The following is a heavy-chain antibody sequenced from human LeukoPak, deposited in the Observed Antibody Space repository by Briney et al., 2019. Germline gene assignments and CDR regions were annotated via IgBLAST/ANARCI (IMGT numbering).Heavy chain of an antibody. J-gene: IGHJ6*02. CDR3: ARAVATTTDYCGMDV. V-gene: IGHV1-69*04. D-gene: IGHD5-12*01. CDR1: GGTFSSYA. CDR2: IIPILGIP. Sequence: GASVTVSCKASGGTFSSYAISWVRQAPGQGLEWMGRIIPILGIPNYAQKFQGRVTITADKSTSTAYMELSSLRFEDTAMYYCARAVATTTDYCGMDVWGQGTTVTVSS.